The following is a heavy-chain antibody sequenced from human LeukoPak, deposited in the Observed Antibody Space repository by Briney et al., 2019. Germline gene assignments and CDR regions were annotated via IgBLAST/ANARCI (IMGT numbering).Heavy chain of an antibody. CDR3: ATETNGRHYDY. J-gene: IGHJ4*02. D-gene: IGHD1-14*01. V-gene: IGHV3-21*06. CDR2: IGPTGCER. Sequence: GGSLRLSCTTSGLTFSTSGFSWVRQAEGKGREWVASIGPTGCERNHADSSKGRFTISRDKAKNCTYMQMDSLRAEDTAVYYCATETNGRHYDYWGQGTLLTVSS. CDR1: GLTFSTSG.